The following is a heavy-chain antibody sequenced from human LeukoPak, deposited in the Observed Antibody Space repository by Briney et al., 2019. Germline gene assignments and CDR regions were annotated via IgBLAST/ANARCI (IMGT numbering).Heavy chain of an antibody. V-gene: IGHV1-2*06. Sequence: ASVKVSCKASGYTFTGYYMHWVRQAPGQGLEWMGRINPNSGGTNYAQKFQGRVTVTRDTSISTAYMELSRLRSDDTAVYYCAKTYYYDSSQHWGQGTLVTVSS. CDR1: GYTFTGYY. CDR2: INPNSGGT. D-gene: IGHD3-22*01. CDR3: AKTYYYDSSQH. J-gene: IGHJ1*01.